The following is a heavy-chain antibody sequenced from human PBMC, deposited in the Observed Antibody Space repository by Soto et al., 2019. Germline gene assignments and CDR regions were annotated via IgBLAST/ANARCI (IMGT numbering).Heavy chain of an antibody. CDR1: GDSYSISTYS. D-gene: IGHD6-19*01. CDR2: IYQSGVT. CDR3: AGMPYTSGLRFDP. Sequence: ASETLSLTCNMSGDSYSISTYSWSWIRQPPGKALQWIGFIYQSGVTSYNPSLASRVSISLDRSNNQCSLKLKSVTAADTAVYFCAGMPYTSGLRFDPWGPGTLVTVSS. J-gene: IGHJ5*02. V-gene: IGHV4-30-2*01.